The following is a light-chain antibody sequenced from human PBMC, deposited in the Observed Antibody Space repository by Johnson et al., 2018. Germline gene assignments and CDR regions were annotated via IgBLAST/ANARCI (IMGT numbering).Light chain of an antibody. V-gene: IGLV1-51*02. CDR2: ENN. Sequence: QSVLTQPPSVSAAPGQKVTISCSGSSSNIGNNYVSWYQQLPGTAPKILIYENNKRPSGIPDRFSGSKYGTSATLGITGLQTGDEADYYCGTWDSSLSAGNVFGTGTKVTVL. J-gene: IGLJ1*01. CDR3: GTWDSSLSAGNV. CDR1: SSNIGNNY.